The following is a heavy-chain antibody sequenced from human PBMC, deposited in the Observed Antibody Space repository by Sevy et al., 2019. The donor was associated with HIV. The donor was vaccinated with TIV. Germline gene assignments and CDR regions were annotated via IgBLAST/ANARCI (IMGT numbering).Heavy chain of an antibody. CDR1: GFTFSSYS. J-gene: IGHJ4*02. V-gene: IGHV3-21*01. Sequence: GGSLRLSCAASGFTFSSYSMNWVRQAPGKGLEWVSYSSSSSSYIYYADSVKGRFTISRDNAKNSLYLQMNSLRAEDTAVYYCARGCPGGWCMLPVDYWGQGTLVTVSS. CDR3: ARGCPGGWCMLPVDY. D-gene: IGHD2-8*02. CDR2: SSSSSSYI.